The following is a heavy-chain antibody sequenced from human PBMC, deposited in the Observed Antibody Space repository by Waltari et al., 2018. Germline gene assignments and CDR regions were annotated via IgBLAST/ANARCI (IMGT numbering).Heavy chain of an antibody. CDR3: ARDTHCSSTSCFNWYFDL. D-gene: IGHD2-2*01. CDR1: GFTVSSNY. Sequence: EVQLVESGGGLVQPGGSLRLSCAASGFTVSSNYMSWVRQAPAKGREWVSCIESGGRTDDAEAGKGRVTISRHNSKNTLDLQMTRRRAEDTAVYYCARDTHCSSTSCFNWYFDLWGRGTLVTVSS. J-gene: IGHJ2*01. CDR2: IESGGRT. V-gene: IGHV3-53*04.